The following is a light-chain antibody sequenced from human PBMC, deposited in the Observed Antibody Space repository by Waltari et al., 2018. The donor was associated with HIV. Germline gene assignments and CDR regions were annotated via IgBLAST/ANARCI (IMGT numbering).Light chain of an antibody. CDR2: EVT. J-gene: IGLJ2*01. V-gene: IGLV2-8*01. CDR1: STDVGAYNY. CDR3: SSYAGSTVI. Sequence: QSALTQPPSAPGSPGQSVTISCTGPSTDVGAYNYLSWSQQRAGEAPKLIIYEVTKRPSGVPDRFAGSKSGNTASLTVSGLQAEDEADFYCSSYAGSTVIFGGGTKLTVL.